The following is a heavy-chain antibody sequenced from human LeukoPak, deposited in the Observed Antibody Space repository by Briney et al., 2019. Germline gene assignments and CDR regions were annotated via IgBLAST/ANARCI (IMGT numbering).Heavy chain of an antibody. CDR3: ARVDYCDSSGYWFDP. CDR2: IYYSGST. D-gene: IGHD3-22*01. Sequence: SETLSLTCTVSGGSISSHYWSWIRQPPGKGLEWIGYIYYSGSTNYNPSLKSRVTISVDTSKNQFSLKLSSVTAADTAVYYCARVDYCDSSGYWFDPWGQGTLVTVSS. CDR1: GGSISSHY. V-gene: IGHV4-59*11. J-gene: IGHJ5*02.